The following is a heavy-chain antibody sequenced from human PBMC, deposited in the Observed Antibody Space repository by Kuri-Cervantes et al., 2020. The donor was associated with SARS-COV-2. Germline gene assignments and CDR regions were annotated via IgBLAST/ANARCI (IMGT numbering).Heavy chain of an antibody. CDR2: IYHSGST. Sequence: SETLSLTCTVSGGSISSHYWSWIRQPPGKGLEWIGYIYHSGSTYYNPSLKSRVTISVDTSKNRFSLKLSSVTAADTAVYYCARGSRYDFWSGFLFDYWGQGTLVTVSS. D-gene: IGHD3-3*01. V-gene: IGHV4-59*11. J-gene: IGHJ4*02. CDR3: ARGSRYDFWSGFLFDY. CDR1: GGSISSHY.